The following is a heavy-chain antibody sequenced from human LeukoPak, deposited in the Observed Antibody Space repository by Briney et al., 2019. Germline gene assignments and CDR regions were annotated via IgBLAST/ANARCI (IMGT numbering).Heavy chain of an antibody. CDR3: AHIAAAGVNWFDP. J-gene: IGHJ5*02. Sequence: ASVKVSCKASGCTFTGYYMHWVRQAPGQGLEWMGWINPNSGGTNYAQKFQGRVTMTRDTSISTAYMELSRLRSDDTAVYYCAHIAAAGVNWFDPWGQGTLVTVSS. D-gene: IGHD6-13*01. CDR1: GCTFTGYY. CDR2: INPNSGGT. V-gene: IGHV1-2*02.